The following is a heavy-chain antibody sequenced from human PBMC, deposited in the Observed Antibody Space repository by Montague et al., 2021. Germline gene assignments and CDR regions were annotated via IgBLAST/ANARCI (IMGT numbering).Heavy chain of an antibody. CDR3: ARTLKFRENEGNYYYNALDI. V-gene: IGHV4-39*01. CDR2: IYYSGST. J-gene: IGHJ6*02. CDR1: GGAISSSSCY. D-gene: IGHD2-21*01. Sequence: SETLSLTCNVSGGAISSSSCYWGWIRQPPGKGLEWIGSIYYSGSTYYSPSLKSRVTISADTSQKQFSLKLRSVTAADTAVYYCARTLKFRENEGNYYYNALDIWGQGTTVTGSS.